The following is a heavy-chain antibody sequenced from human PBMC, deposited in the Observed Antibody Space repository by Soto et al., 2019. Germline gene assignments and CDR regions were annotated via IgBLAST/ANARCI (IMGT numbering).Heavy chain of an antibody. CDR1: GGSISSGGYY. CDR2: IYYSGTA. Sequence: PSETLSLTCTVSGGSISSGGYYWSWIRQHPGKGLEWIGYIYYSGTAYYNPSLKSRVTISVDTSKNQFALKLNSVTAADTAVYYCARAGYASSGYSVYYFDYWGQGTLVTVSS. V-gene: IGHV4-31*03. D-gene: IGHD3-22*01. J-gene: IGHJ4*02. CDR3: ARAGYASSGYSVYYFDY.